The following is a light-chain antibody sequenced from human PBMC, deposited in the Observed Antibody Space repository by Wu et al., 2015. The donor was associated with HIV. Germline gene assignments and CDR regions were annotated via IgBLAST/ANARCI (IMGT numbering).Light chain of an antibody. CDR2: GAS. J-gene: IGKJ2*01. Sequence: EIVMTQSPATLSVSPGERATLSCRASQSFSSNLAWYQQKPGQAPRLLIYGASTRATGIPARFSGSGSGTEFTLTISSLQSEDFAVYYCQQYHNWPPYTFGPGTQLEIK. V-gene: IGKV3-15*01. CDR1: QSFSSN. CDR3: QQYHNWPPYT.